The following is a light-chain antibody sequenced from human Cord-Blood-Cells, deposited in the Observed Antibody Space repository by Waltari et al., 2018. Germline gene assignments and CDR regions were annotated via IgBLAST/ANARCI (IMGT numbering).Light chain of an antibody. CDR1: SSDVGGYNY. CDR2: DVS. CDR3: CSYAGSYTWV. Sequence: QSALTQPRSVSGSPGQSVTISCTGTSSDVGGYNYVSWYQQHPGKAPKRMIYDVSKRPSGGPDRFSGSKSGNAASLTISGLHAEDEADYYCCSYAGSYTWVFGGGTKLTVL. J-gene: IGLJ3*02. V-gene: IGLV2-11*01.